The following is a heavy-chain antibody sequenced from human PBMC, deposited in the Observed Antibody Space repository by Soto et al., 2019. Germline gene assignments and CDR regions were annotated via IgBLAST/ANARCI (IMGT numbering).Heavy chain of an antibody. CDR1: GGSVSTDSYY. CDR3: AREVVPAAQFDY. Sequence: QEQLQESGPGLVKPSETLSLTCTVSGGSVSTDSYYWSWIRQFPGKGLEWIGYIHYSGSTNYNPSLKSRITISIDTSKNQFSLKLSSVTAADTAVYHCAREVVPAAQFDYWGQGTLVTVSS. J-gene: IGHJ4*02. V-gene: IGHV4-61*01. CDR2: IHYSGST. D-gene: IGHD2-2*01.